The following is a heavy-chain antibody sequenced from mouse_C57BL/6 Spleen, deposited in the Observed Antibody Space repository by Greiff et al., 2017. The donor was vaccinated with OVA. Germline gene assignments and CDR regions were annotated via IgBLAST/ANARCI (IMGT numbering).Heavy chain of an antibody. J-gene: IGHJ2*01. CDR3: ARDYDYDRYYFDY. CDR1: GYTFTDYY. CDR2: IYPGSGNT. V-gene: IGHV1-76*01. Sequence: VQLQQSGAELVRPGASVKLSCKASGYTFTDYYINWVKQRPGQGLEWIARIYPGSGNTYYNEKFKGKATLTAEKSSSTAYMQLSSLTSEDSAVYFCARDYDYDRYYFDYWGQGTTLTVSS. D-gene: IGHD2-4*01.